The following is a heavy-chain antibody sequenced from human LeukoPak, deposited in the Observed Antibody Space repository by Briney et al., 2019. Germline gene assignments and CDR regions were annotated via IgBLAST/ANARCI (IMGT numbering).Heavy chain of an antibody. CDR1: GGTFSSYA. J-gene: IGHJ4*02. D-gene: IGHD5-12*01. V-gene: IGHV1-69*05. Sequence: SVKVSCKASGGTFSSYAISWVRQAPGQGLEWMGRIIPIFGTANYAQKFQGRVTITTDESTSTAYMELSSLRSEDTAVYYCAQIEGGYVGYWGQGTLVTVSS. CDR3: AQIEGGYVGY. CDR2: IIPIFGTA.